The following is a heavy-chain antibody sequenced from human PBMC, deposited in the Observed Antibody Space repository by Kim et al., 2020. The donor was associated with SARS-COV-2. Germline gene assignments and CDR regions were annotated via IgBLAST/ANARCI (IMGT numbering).Heavy chain of an antibody. V-gene: IGHV4-31*02. J-gene: IGHJ5*02. Sequence: TYYNPALKSRVTISEGTAKNQFSLKLSSVTAADTAVYYCARDGEMGWFDPWGQGTLVTVSS. D-gene: IGHD7-27*01. CDR3: ARDGEMGWFDP. CDR2: T.